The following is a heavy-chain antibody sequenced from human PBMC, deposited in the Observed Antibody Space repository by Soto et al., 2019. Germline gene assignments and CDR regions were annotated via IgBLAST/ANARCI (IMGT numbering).Heavy chain of an antibody. V-gene: IGHV1-18*01. D-gene: IGHD5-12*01. CDR3: VRHAQWIIRAY. CDR1: GYTFTIYG. Sequence: ASVKVSCKASGYTFTIYGISLVRQAPGQGLEWMGWINTYNGNTNHAQKLQGRVTMTTDTSTSTAYMELRSLRSDDTAVYYCVRHAQWIIRAYWGQGSLVTVSS. J-gene: IGHJ4*02. CDR2: INTYNGNT.